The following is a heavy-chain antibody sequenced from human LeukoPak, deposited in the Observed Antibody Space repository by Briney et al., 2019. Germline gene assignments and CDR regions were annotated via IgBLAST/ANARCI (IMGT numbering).Heavy chain of an antibody. J-gene: IGHJ6*02. CDR1: GFTFSSYA. CDR2: TSGSGGST. Sequence: PGGSLRLSCAASGFTFSSYAMSWVRQAPGKGLEWVSATSGSGGSTYYADSVKGRFTISRDNSKNTLYLQMNSLRAEDTAVYYCAKVESSGYYSYYYGMDVWGQGTTVTVSS. CDR3: AKVESSGYYSYYYGMDV. D-gene: IGHD3-22*01. V-gene: IGHV3-23*01.